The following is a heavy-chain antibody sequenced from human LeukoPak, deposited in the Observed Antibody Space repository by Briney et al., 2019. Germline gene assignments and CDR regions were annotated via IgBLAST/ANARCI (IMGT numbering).Heavy chain of an antibody. J-gene: IGHJ4*02. CDR3: ARGRAFDN. V-gene: IGHV4-59*01. CDR2: IYDRGST. CDR1: GGSISSYY. Sequence: SETLSLTCTVSGGSISSYYWSWIRQPPGKGLEWIGNIYDRGSTKYNPSIKSRVTISVDTSKNQFSLRLSSVTAADTAVYYCARGRAFDNWGQGTLVTVSS.